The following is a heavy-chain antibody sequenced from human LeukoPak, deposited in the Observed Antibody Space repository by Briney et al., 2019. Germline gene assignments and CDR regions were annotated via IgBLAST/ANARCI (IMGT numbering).Heavy chain of an antibody. Sequence: SETLSLTCAVYGGSFSGYYWSWIRQPPGKGLEWIGEINHSGSTNYNPSLKSRVTISVDTSKNQFSLKLSSVTAADTAVYYCARVTNHPRRSSGWYYFDYWGQGTLVTVSS. CDR3: ARVTNHPRRSSGWYYFDY. CDR1: GGSFSGYY. D-gene: IGHD6-19*01. CDR2: INHSGST. J-gene: IGHJ4*02. V-gene: IGHV4-34*01.